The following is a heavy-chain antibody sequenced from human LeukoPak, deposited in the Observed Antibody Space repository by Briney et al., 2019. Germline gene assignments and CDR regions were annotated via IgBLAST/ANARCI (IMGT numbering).Heavy chain of an antibody. CDR3: ARILNACSSGGAFDI. CDR1: GLSLSTSGMC. Sequence: SGPALVKPTQAFTLTCTFSGLSLSTSGMCVSWIRQPPGKALGGLARIDWDDDKYYSTSLKTRLTISKAPTNNQAVLTTTNMDPVDTATYYCARILNACSSGGAFDISGQRTMVTVSS. CDR2: IDWDDDK. D-gene: IGHD2-2*01. J-gene: IGHJ3*02. V-gene: IGHV2-70*11.